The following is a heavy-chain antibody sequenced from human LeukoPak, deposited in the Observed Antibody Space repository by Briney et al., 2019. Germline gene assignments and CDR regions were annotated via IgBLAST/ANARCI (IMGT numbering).Heavy chain of an antibody. D-gene: IGHD3-10*01. Sequence: ASVKVSCKASGYTFTGYYMHWVRQAPGQGLEWMGWINPNSGGTNYAQKFQGRVTMTRDTSVTTAYMELSRLRSDDTAVYYCAIPLGSGNYYFYFDYWGQGSLVTVSS. J-gene: IGHJ4*02. V-gene: IGHV1-2*02. CDR2: INPNSGGT. CDR3: AIPLGSGNYYFYFDY. CDR1: GYTFTGYY.